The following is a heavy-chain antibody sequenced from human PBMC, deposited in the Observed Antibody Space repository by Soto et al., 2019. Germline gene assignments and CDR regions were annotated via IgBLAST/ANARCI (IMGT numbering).Heavy chain of an antibody. CDR2: ISSSSSTI. CDR3: ARDSTPGWHFDY. CDR1: GFTFSSYS. J-gene: IGHJ4*02. Sequence: EAQLVESGGGLLQPGGSLRLSCAASGFTFSSYSMNWVRQAPGKGLEWMSYISSSSSTIYYADSVQGRFTISRDNAKNSLYLQMNSLRDEDTAVYYCARDSTPGWHFDYWGQGTLVTVSS. V-gene: IGHV3-48*02. D-gene: IGHD6-19*01.